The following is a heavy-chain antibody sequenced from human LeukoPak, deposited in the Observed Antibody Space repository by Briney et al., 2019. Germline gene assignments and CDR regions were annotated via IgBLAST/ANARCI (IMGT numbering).Heavy chain of an antibody. V-gene: IGHV3-33*01. CDR3: ARDLVVPAATLIYYYYGMDV. CDR1: GFTFSSYG. J-gene: IGHJ6*02. D-gene: IGHD2-2*01. CDR2: IWYDGSNK. Sequence: GGSLRPSCAASGFTFSSYGMHWVRQAPGKGLEWVAVIWYDGSNKYYADSVKGRFTISRDNSKNTLYLQMNSLRAEDTAVYYCARDLVVPAATLIYYYYGMDVWGQGTTVTVSS.